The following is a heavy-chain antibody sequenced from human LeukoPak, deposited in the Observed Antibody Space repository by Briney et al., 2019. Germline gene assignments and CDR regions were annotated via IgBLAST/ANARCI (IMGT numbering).Heavy chain of an antibody. J-gene: IGHJ4*02. CDR3: ARGWSYGSYYFDY. CDR2: INHSGST. D-gene: IGHD5-18*01. CDR1: GGSFSGYY. V-gene: IGHV4-34*01. Sequence: SETLSLTCAVYGGSFSGYYWSWIRQPPGKGLEWIGEINHSGSTNYNPSLKSRVTISVDTSKNQFSLKLGSVTAADTAVYYCARGWSYGSYYFDYWGQGTLVTVSS.